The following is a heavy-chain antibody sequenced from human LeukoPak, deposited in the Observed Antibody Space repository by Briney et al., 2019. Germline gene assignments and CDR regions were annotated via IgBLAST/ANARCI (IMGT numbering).Heavy chain of an antibody. CDR3: ARDSSGYSQYNWFDP. Sequence: SETLSLTCTVSGGSISSYYWSWIRQPPGKGLEWIGYIYYSGSTNYNPSLKSRVTISVDTSKNQFSLKLSSVTAADTAVCYCARDSSGYSQYNWFDPWGQGTLVTVSS. V-gene: IGHV4-59*01. CDR1: GGSISSYY. CDR2: IYYSGST. D-gene: IGHD3-22*01. J-gene: IGHJ5*02.